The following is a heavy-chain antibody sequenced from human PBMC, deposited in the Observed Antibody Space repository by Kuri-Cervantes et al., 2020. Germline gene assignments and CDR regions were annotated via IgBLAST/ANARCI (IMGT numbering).Heavy chain of an antibody. V-gene: IGHV4-59*13. CDR2: VYSNGNT. J-gene: IGHJ6*02. CDR1: GGSISNYY. Sequence: ESLKISCTVSGGSISNYYWSWIRQSPEKSLEWIGYVYSNGNTNYSPSLKSRITISVDTSKNQFSLQLRSVTAADTAVYYCTRGRNSHSSAWSSRGPDYYYYRMDVWGQGTTVTVSS. D-gene: IGHD3-22*01. CDR3: TRGRNSHSSAWSSRGPDYYYYRMDV.